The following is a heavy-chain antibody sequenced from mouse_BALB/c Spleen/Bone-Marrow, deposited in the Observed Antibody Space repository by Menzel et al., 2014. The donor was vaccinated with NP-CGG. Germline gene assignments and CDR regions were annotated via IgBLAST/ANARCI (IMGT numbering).Heavy chain of an antibody. V-gene: IGHV5-12-2*01. CDR3: ARQIYFPYFDY. J-gene: IGHJ2*01. CDR1: GFTFSSYT. Sequence: EVKLVESGGGLVQPGGSLKLSCAASGFTFSSYTMSWVRQTPEKRLEWVAYISNGGGSTYYPDTVKGRFTISRDNAKNTLYLQMNSLKSEDTAMYYCARQIYFPYFDYWGQGTTLTVSS. D-gene: IGHD2-1*01. CDR2: ISNGGGST.